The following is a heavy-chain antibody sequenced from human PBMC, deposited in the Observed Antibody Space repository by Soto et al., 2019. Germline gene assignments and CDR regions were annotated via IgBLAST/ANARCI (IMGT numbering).Heavy chain of an antibody. V-gene: IGHV3-48*02. CDR3: ARETGLRSSGWSYYFAF. CDR2: ISGSGGTI. CDR1: GFTLSSYS. D-gene: IGHD6-19*01. J-gene: IGHJ4*02. Sequence: EVQLVESGGGLVQPGGSLRLSCAASGFTLSSYSMHWVRQAPGKGLEGVSYISGSGGTIYYAESVKGRFTISRDNAKNSLSVQMNSLRDEDTAVYFCARETGLRSSGWSYYFAFWGQGTLVTVSS.